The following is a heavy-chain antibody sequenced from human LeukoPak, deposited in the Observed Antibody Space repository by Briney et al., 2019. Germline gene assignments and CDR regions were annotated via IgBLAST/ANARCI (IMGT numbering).Heavy chain of an antibody. V-gene: IGHV3-21*01. Sequence: GGSLRLSCAASGFTFSSYSMNWVRQAPGKGLEWVSSISSSSSYIYYADSVKGRFTISRDNAKNSLYLQMNSLRAEDTAVYYCARGREDSRGDYWGQGTLVTVSS. D-gene: IGHD6-19*01. J-gene: IGHJ4*02. CDR1: GFTFSSYS. CDR3: ARGREDSRGDY. CDR2: ISSSSSYI.